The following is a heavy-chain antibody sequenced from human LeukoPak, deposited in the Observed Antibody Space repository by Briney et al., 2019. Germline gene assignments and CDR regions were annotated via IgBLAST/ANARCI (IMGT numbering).Heavy chain of an antibody. J-gene: IGHJ6*04. CDR3: AELGITMIGGV. CDR1: GFSFSNFG. CDR2: ISSSGSTI. V-gene: IGHV3-48*04. Sequence: GGSLRLSCAASGFSFSNFGMSWVRQAPGKGLEWVSYISSSGSTIYYADSVKGRFTISRDNAKNSLYLQMNSLRAEDTAVYYCAELGITMIGGVWGKGTTVTISS. D-gene: IGHD3-10*02.